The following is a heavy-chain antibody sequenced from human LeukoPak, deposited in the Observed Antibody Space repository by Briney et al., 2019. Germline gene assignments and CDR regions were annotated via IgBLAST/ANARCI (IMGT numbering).Heavy chain of an antibody. J-gene: IGHJ3*02. CDR2: ISWNSGSI. D-gene: IGHD1-26*01. CDR1: GFTFDDYA. CDR3: AKDLVGATYEGAFDI. Sequence: PGGSLRLSCAASGFTFDDYAMHWVRHAPGKGLEWVSGISWNSGSIGYADSVKGRFTISRDNAKNSLYLQMNSLRAEDTALYYCAKDLVGATYEGAFDIWGQGTMVTVSS. V-gene: IGHV3-9*01.